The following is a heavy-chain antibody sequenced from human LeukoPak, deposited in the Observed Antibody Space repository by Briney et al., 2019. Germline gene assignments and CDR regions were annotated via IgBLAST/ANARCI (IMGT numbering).Heavy chain of an antibody. Sequence: SETLSLTCTVSGGSISSYYWSWIRQPAGKGLEWIGRIYTSGSTNYNPSLKSRVTMSVDTSKNQFSLKLSSVTAADMAVYYCARDLRRFSLYGPSFDYWGQGTLVTVSS. V-gene: IGHV4-4*07. D-gene: IGHD3-10*01. CDR2: IYTSGST. CDR1: GGSISSYY. CDR3: ARDLRRFSLYGPSFDY. J-gene: IGHJ4*02.